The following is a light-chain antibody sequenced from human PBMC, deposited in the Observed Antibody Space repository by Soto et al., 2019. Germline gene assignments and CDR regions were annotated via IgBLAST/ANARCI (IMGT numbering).Light chain of an antibody. J-gene: IGKJ1*01. CDR1: QSITRN. CDR2: GAS. CDR3: QQYGSSGT. Sequence: EIVITQSPATLSVSPGERATLSCRASQSITRNLAWYQQSPGQAPRLLIYGASNRATGIPDRFSGSGSGTDFTLTISRLEPEDFAVYYCQQYGSSGTFGQGTKVDIK. V-gene: IGKV3-20*01.